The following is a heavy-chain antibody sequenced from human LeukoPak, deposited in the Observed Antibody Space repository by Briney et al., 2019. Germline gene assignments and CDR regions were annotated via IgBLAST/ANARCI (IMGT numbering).Heavy chain of an antibody. CDR2: INHGGST. D-gene: IGHD4-17*01. CDR1: GGSFSGYY. J-gene: IGHJ5*02. CDR3: ARHTTRFDP. V-gene: IGHV4-34*01. Sequence: SETLSLTCAVYGGSFSGYYWSWIRQPPGKGLEWIGEINHGGSTNYNPSLKSRVTISVDTSKNQFSLKLSSVTAADTAVYYCARHTTRFDPWGQGTLVTVSS.